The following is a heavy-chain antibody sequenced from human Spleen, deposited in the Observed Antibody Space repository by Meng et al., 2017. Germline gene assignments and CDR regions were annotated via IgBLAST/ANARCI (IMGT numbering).Heavy chain of an antibody. CDR2: ISGSGGST. V-gene: IGHV3-23*01. CDR1: GFTFSSYA. CDR3: AKGPKYYYDSSGYSFDY. Sequence: GGSLRLSCAASGFTFSSYAMSWVRQAPGKGLEWVSVISGSGGSTHYADSVKGRFTMTRDNPKNTLFLQMNSLRAEDTAVYFCAKGPKYYYDSSGYSFDYWGQGTLVTVSS. D-gene: IGHD3-22*01. J-gene: IGHJ4*02.